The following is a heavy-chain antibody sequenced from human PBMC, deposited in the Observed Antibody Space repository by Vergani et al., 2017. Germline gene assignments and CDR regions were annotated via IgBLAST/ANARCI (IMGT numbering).Heavy chain of an antibody. CDR3: AERRKGISSSSRGYFDY. J-gene: IGHJ4*02. Sequence: QVQLQQWGAGLLKPSETLSLTCAVYGGSFSGYYWSWIRQPPGKGLEWVGEINHSGSTNYTPSLKSRVTISVDTAKNQYTLKLSSVTAADTAVYYCAERRKGISSSSRGYFDYWGQGTLVTVSS. CDR1: GGSFSGYY. V-gene: IGHV4-34*01. D-gene: IGHD6-6*01. CDR2: INHSGST.